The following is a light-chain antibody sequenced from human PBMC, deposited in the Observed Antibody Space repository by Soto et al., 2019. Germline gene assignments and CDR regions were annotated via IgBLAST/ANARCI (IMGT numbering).Light chain of an antibody. CDR3: QQYGSSPRT. Sequence: EIVLTQSPGTLSLSRWDIATPSCMGSETVTGKYLAWYQQKAGQAPRLLIFAASNRATGIPDRFSGSGSGTDFTLTISRLEPEDFAVYYCQQYGSSPRTFGQGTKVDIK. V-gene: IGKV3-20*01. J-gene: IGKJ1*01. CDR2: AAS. CDR1: ETVTGKY.